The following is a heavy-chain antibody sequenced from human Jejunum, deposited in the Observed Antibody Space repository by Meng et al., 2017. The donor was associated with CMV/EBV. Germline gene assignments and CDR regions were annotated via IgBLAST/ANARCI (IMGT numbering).Heavy chain of an antibody. D-gene: IGHD6-13*01. CDR1: GFTFSSYA. V-gene: IGHV3-23*01. Sequence: SGFTFSSYAMYWVRQTPGKGLEWVSTITSGISTYYADSVKGRFTISRDNSKNTLYLEMNSLRAEDTAIYYCAKTQKLAQYDSFDIWGQGTMVTV. CDR2: ITSGIST. CDR3: AKTQKLAQYDSFDI. J-gene: IGHJ3*02.